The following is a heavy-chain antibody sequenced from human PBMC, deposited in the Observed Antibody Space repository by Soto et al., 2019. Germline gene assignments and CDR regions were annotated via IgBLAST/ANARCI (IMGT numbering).Heavy chain of an antibody. Sequence: SETLSLTCTVSGGSISSYYWSWIRQPAGKGLEWIGRIYTSGSTNYNPSLKSRVTMSVDTSKNQFSLKLSSVTAADTAVYYCAREVTIFGVVIHNWFDPWGQGTLVTVSS. CDR2: IYTSGST. D-gene: IGHD3-3*01. V-gene: IGHV4-4*07. CDR3: AREVTIFGVVIHNWFDP. J-gene: IGHJ5*02. CDR1: GGSISSYY.